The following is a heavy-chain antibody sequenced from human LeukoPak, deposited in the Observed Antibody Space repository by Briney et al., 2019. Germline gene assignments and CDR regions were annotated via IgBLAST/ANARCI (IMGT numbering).Heavy chain of an antibody. CDR2: INHSGST. Sequence: SETLSLTCAVYGESFRGYYWSWIRQTPGKGLEWIGEINHSGSTNYNPSLKSRVTISIDTSKDQFSLKLSSVTAADAAVYYCARGRGFDYWGQGTLVAVSS. J-gene: IGHJ4*02. CDR3: ARGRGFDY. CDR1: GESFRGYY. D-gene: IGHD3-10*01. V-gene: IGHV4-34*01.